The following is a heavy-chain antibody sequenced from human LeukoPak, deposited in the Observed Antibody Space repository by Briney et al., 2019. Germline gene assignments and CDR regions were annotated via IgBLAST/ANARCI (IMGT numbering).Heavy chain of an antibody. CDR2: IYYSGST. CDR1: GGXISSYY. D-gene: IGHD2-15*01. Sequence: SETLSLTCTVSGGXISSYYCSWIRQPPGKGLEWIGYIYYSGSTNYNPSLKSRVTISVDTSKNQFSLKLSSVTAADTAVYYCARTLYCSGGSCSPGYYYYGMDVWGQGTTVTVSS. CDR3: ARTLYCSGGSCSPGYYYYGMDV. V-gene: IGHV4-59*01. J-gene: IGHJ6*02.